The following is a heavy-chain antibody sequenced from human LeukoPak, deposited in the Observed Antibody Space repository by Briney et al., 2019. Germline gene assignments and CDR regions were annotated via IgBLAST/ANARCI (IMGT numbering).Heavy chain of an antibody. CDR3: ARGLTIFGVVITEKDAFDI. Sequence: ASVKVSCKASGYTFTSYGISWVRQAPGQGLEWMGWISAYNGNTNYAQKLQGRVTMTTDTSTSTAYMELRSPRSDDTAVYYCARGLTIFGVVITEKDAFDIWGQGTMVTVSS. J-gene: IGHJ3*02. V-gene: IGHV1-18*01. D-gene: IGHD3-3*01. CDR2: ISAYNGNT. CDR1: GYTFTSYG.